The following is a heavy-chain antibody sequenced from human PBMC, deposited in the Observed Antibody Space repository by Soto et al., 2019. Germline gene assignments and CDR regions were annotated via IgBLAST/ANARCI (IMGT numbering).Heavy chain of an antibody. D-gene: IGHD3-22*01. Sequence: SEALSITCTVSGGSVSSGSYYWSWIRQPPGKGLEWIGYIYYSGSTNYNPSLKSRVTISVDTSKNQFSLKLSSVTAADTAVYYCARVRDYYDSSGPFDYWGQGTLVTVSS. J-gene: IGHJ4*02. V-gene: IGHV4-61*01. CDR1: GGSVSSGSYY. CDR3: ARVRDYYDSSGPFDY. CDR2: IYYSGST.